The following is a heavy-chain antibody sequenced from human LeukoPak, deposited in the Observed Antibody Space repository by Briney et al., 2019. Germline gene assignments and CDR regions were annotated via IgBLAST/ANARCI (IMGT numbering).Heavy chain of an antibody. CDR3: ARVDCSSTSCYEFDY. V-gene: IGHV3-11*04. D-gene: IGHD2-2*01. Sequence: GGSLRLSCAASGFTFSDYYMSWIRQAPGKGLEWVSYIRSSGSTIYYADSVKGRFTISRDNAKNSLYLQMNSLRAEDTAVYYCARVDCSSTSCYEFDYWGQGTLVTVS. CDR1: GFTFSDYY. J-gene: IGHJ4*02. CDR2: IRSSGSTI.